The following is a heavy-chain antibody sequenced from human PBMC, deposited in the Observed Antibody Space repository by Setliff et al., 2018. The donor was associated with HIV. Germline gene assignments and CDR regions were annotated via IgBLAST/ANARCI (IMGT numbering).Heavy chain of an antibody. J-gene: IGHJ6*02. D-gene: IGHD2-15*01. CDR1: GFTFGSYA. Sequence: PGGSLRLSCAPSGFTFGSYAMSWVRQAPGKGLEWVSVISGSGDSTLYADSLKGRFTISRDNSKNTLYLQLNSLIAEDTAVYYCAKTLPTLYPPHDYYFAMDVWGQGTTVTVSS. CDR2: ISGSGDST. CDR3: AKTLPTLYPPHDYYFAMDV. V-gene: IGHV3-23*01.